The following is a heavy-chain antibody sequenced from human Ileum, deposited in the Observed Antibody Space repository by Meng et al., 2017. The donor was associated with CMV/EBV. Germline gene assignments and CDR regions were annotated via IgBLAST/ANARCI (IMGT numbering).Heavy chain of an antibody. Sequence: SGGSISSGGYSWSWIRQPPGKGLEWIGYMFHSGSTYYTPSLKSRVSISIDRSKNQFSLKLTSVTAADTAVYYCAREGSITGTTAVLDPWGQGTLVTVSS. V-gene: IGHV4-30-2*01. CDR2: MFHSGST. D-gene: IGHD1-20*01. CDR1: GGSISSGGYS. CDR3: AREGSITGTTAVLDP. J-gene: IGHJ5*02.